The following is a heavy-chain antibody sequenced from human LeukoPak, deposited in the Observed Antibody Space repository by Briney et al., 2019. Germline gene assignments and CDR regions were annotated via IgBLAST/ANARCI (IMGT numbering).Heavy chain of an antibody. D-gene: IGHD5-18*01. J-gene: IGHJ6*03. CDR1: SGSISSYY. V-gene: IGHV4-59*12. CDR2: IYYSGST. CDR3: ARGRRVIQLWPNYYYYYMDV. Sequence: SETLSLTCSVSSGSISSYYWSWIRQPPGKGLEWIGYIYYSGSTNYNPSLKSRVTVSVDTSKNQFSLKLSSVTAADTAVYYCARGRRVIQLWPNYYYYYMDVWGKGTTVNVSS.